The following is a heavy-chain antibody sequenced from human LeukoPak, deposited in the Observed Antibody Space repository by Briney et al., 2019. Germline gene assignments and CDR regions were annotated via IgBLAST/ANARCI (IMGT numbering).Heavy chain of an antibody. CDR2: ISGSGGST. V-gene: IGHV3-23*01. D-gene: IGHD3-22*01. CDR3: AKGGYYDSSGSFDY. Sequence: PGGSLRLSCAASGFTFSSYAMSWVRQAPGKGLEWVSAISGSGGSTYYADSVKGRFTISRDNSKNTLYLQMNSLRAEGTAVYYCAKGGYYDSSGSFDYWGQGTLVTVSS. CDR1: GFTFSSYA. J-gene: IGHJ4*02.